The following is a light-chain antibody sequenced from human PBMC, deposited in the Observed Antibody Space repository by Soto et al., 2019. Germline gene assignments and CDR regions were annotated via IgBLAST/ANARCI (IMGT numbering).Light chain of an antibody. CDR3: QEHGSSPRT. CDR2: GAS. V-gene: IGKV3-20*01. J-gene: IGKJ1*01. CDR1: HSGSSSY. Sequence: ELVVTKSPGKLSLSPGERATLCCRISHSGSSSYLAWYQQLPGQAPRLLIYGASTRATGIPDRFRGSGSGTDFTLTISRLEPEDFAVYYCQEHGSSPRTFGQGTKVDIK.